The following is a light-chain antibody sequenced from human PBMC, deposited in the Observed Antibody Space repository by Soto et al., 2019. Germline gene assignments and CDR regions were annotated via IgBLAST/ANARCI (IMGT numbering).Light chain of an antibody. V-gene: IGKV3-20*01. CDR3: QQYGNLPLT. CDR2: RVS. J-gene: IGKJ4*01. Sequence: EIVLTQSPGTLSLSPGERATVSCRASQTITTLAWYQRKPGQAPRLLIYRVSSRATGVPDRFSGSGSGADYTLTISRLEPEDFAVYYCQQYGNLPLTFGRGTKVDSK. CDR1: QTITT.